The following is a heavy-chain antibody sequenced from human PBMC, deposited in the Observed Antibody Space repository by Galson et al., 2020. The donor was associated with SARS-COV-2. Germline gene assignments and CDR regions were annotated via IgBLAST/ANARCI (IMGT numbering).Heavy chain of an antibody. Sequence: ASVKVSCKASGYTFTSYAMHWVRQAPGQGLEWMGWINTNTGNPTYAQGFTGRFVFSLDTSVSTAYLQISSLKAEDTAVYYCASDLATDYYYYGMDVWGQGTTVTVSS. CDR2: INTNTGNP. CDR1: GYTFTSYA. J-gene: IGHJ6*02. D-gene: IGHD1-26*01. V-gene: IGHV7-4-1*02. CDR3: ASDLATDYYYYGMDV.